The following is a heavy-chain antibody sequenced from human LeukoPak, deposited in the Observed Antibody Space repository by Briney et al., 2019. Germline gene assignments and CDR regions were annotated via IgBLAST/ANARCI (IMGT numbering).Heavy chain of an antibody. CDR2: IYPADSDT. V-gene: IGHV5-51*01. CDR1: GYSITDHW. J-gene: IGHJ3*02. D-gene: IGHD2-15*01. CDR3: ARRGYCSGGDCFSNVFDI. Sequence: GESLKISCKGSGYSITDHWIAWVRQLPGKGLEWMGIIYPADSDTRYSPSFQGQVTISADKSISTAYLQWSSLKASDTAMYCARRGYCSGGDCFSNVFDIWGQGTVVTVSS.